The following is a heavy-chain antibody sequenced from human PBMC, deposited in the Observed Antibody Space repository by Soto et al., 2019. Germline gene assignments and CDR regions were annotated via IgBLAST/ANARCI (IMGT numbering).Heavy chain of an antibody. CDR1: GITLSSYS. CDR3: AKGQNSGTYRFYFDY. V-gene: IGHV3-23*01. CDR2: ISASGGST. Sequence: GGSLNISCASSGITLSSYSMSWLRQAPGKGPEWVSGISASGGSTSYADSVRGRFTISRDNSKNTLYLQMNSLRADDTAVYHCAKGQNSGTYRFYFDYWGQGALVTVSS. D-gene: IGHD1-26*01. J-gene: IGHJ4*02.